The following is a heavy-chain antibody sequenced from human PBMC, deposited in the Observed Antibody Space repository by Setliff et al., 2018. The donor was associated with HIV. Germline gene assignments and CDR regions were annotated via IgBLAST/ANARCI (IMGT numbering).Heavy chain of an antibody. CDR2: INPSDSDV. J-gene: IGHJ3*02. D-gene: IGHD3-16*01. V-gene: IGHV5-10-1*01. CDR3: ARGQGFVWGSSLDAFDI. CDR1: GYRFTNNW. Sequence: PGESLKISCQGSGYRFTNNWINWVRQMPGKGLEWMGRINPSDSDVHYSPAFQRHVTISADKSISGAYLQWSSLKASDSATYYCARGQGFVWGSSLDAFDIWGQGTMVTV.